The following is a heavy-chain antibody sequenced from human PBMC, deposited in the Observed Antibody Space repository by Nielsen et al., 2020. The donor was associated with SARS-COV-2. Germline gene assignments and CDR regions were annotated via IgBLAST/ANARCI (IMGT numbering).Heavy chain of an antibody. CDR1: GFSLTTSGMC. V-gene: IGHV2-70*17. D-gene: IGHD1-26*01. J-gene: IGHJ3*01. CDR2: IDWDDEE. Sequence: SGPTLVKPKQTLTLTCTFSGFSLTTSGMCVNWVRQSPGKAPEWLARIDWDDEEFYCTSTRTRLDVSKDTFKNQVVLTMGNMEPADTGTYYCARGLVGTLDAFDVWGQGTVVTVSS. CDR3: ARGLVGTLDAFDV.